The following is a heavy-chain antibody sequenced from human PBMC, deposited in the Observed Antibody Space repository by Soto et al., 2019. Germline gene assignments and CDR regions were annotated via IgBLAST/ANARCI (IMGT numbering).Heavy chain of an antibody. V-gene: IGHV1-3*01. CDR2: INAGNGNT. D-gene: IGHD3-16*01. Sequence: ASVKVSCKASGYTFTSYAMHWVRQAPGQRLEWMGWINAGNGNTKYSQKFQGRVTITRDTYASTAYMELSSLRSEDTAVYYCARSRLVGGAIPFDYWGQGTLVTVSS. J-gene: IGHJ4*02. CDR1: GYTFTSYA. CDR3: ARSRLVGGAIPFDY.